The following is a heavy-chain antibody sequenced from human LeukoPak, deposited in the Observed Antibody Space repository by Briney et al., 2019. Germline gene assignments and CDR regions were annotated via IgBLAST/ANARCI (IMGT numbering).Heavy chain of an antibody. CDR2: IHYSGTT. V-gene: IGHV4-59*02. CDR1: GGSVSSYY. CDR3: ARRGADMATFDY. Sequence: SETLSLTCTVSGGSVSSYYWSWIRQPPGKGLEWIGYIHYSGTTNYNPSLRSRVTLSVDTSKNQFSLKMSSVTAAATAVYHCARRGADMATFDYWGQGTLVTVSS. D-gene: IGHD5-24*01. J-gene: IGHJ4*02.